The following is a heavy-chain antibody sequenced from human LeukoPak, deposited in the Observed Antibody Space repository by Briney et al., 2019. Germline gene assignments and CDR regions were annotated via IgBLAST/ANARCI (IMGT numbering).Heavy chain of an antibody. CDR2: ISSDGSST. Sequence: GGSLRLSCAASGFTFSSYWMHWVRQAPGKGLVWVSRISSDGSSTTYADSVKGRFTISRDNAKNTLYLQMNSLRAEDTAVYYCARDHSYGLNYWGQGPLVTVSS. V-gene: IGHV3-74*01. CDR3: ARDHSYGLNY. CDR1: GFTFSSYW. D-gene: IGHD4-17*01. J-gene: IGHJ4*02.